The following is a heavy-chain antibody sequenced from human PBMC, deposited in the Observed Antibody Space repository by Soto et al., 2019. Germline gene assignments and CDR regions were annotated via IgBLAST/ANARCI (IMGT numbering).Heavy chain of an antibody. V-gene: IGHV4-30-2*01. CDR3: ARASTTVTTLSF. Sequence: SETLSLTCAVSGGSISSGGYSWSWIRQPPGKGLEWIGYIYHSGSTYYNPSLKSRVTISVDRSKNQFSLKLSSVTAADTAVYYCARASTTVTTLSFWGQGTLVTV. CDR1: GGSISSGGYS. J-gene: IGHJ4*02. D-gene: IGHD4-17*01. CDR2: IYHSGST.